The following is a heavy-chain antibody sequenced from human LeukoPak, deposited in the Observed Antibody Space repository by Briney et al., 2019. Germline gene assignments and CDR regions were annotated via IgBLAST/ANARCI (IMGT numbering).Heavy chain of an antibody. CDR3: ARAQYSSSTTFDY. V-gene: IGHV4-59*11. CDR1: GGSISSHY. CDR2: IYYSGST. Sequence: SETLSLTCTVSGGSISSHYWSWIRQPPGKGLEWIGYIYYSGSTNYNPSLKGRVTISVDTSKNQFSLKLGSVTAADTALYYCARAQYSSSTTFDYWGQGTLVTVSS. D-gene: IGHD6-6*01. J-gene: IGHJ4*02.